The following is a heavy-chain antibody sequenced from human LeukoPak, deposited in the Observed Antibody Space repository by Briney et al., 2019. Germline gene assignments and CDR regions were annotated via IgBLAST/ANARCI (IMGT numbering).Heavy chain of an antibody. CDR1: GGTFSSYA. Sequence: SVKVSCKASGGTFSSYAISWVRQAPGQGLEWMGRIIPIFGIANYAQKFQGRVTITADKSTSTAYMELSSLRSEDTAVYYCASGAVGYCTNGVCPGYFQHWGQGTLVTVSS. CDR2: IIPIFGIA. D-gene: IGHD2-8*01. CDR3: ASGAVGYCTNGVCPGYFQH. V-gene: IGHV1-69*04. J-gene: IGHJ1*01.